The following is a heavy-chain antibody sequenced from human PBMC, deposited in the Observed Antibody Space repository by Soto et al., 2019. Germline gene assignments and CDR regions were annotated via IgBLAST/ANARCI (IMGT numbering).Heavy chain of an antibody. J-gene: IGHJ5*02. V-gene: IGHV1-58*02. CDR1: GFTFGTSA. Sequence: SVKVSCKASGFTFGTSAIQWVRQTRGHRLEWIGWIVVGSGSTDYAQEFQERVTITRDMSTGTAFMELSSLTSEDTALYYCEADIATTDPYNWVDPWGQGTQVTVSS. CDR3: EADIATTDPYNWVDP. D-gene: IGHD6-13*01. CDR2: IVVGSGST.